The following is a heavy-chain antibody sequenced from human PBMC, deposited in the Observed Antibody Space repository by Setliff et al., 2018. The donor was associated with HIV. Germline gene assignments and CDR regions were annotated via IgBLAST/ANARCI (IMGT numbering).Heavy chain of an antibody. CDR1: GFTVSSNY. J-gene: IGHJ4*02. V-gene: IGHV3-53*05. CDR2: IYSGGST. D-gene: IGHD6-13*01. CDR3: ARVQQQLLQEDDYFDY. Sequence: PGGSLRLSCAASGFTVSSNYMSWVRQAPGKGLEWVSVIYSGGSTFYADSVKGRFTISRDNSKNTLYLQMNSLRPEDTAVYYCARVQQQLLQEDDYFDYWGQGTLVTVSS.